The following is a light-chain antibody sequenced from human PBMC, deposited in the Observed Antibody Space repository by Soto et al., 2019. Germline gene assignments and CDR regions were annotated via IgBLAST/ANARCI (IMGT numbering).Light chain of an antibody. CDR3: SSYTSSSTYV. CDR1: NSDVGGYNY. Sequence: QSALTQPASVSGSPGQSITISCTGTNSDVGGYNYVSWYQQHPGKAPKLMIYEVSNRPSGVSNRFSGSKSDNTASLTISGLQAEDEADYYCSSYTSSSTYVFGTGTKLTVL. CDR2: EVS. V-gene: IGLV2-14*01. J-gene: IGLJ1*01.